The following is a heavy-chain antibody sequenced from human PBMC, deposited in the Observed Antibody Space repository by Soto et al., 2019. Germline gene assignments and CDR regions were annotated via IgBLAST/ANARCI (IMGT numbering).Heavy chain of an antibody. CDR1: GGTFSSYT. Sequence: QVQLVQSGAEVKKPGSSVKVSCKASGGTFSSYTISWVRQAPGQGLEWMGRIIPILGIANYAQKFQGRVXIXAXRATSTAYMELSSLRSEDTAVYYCARGWAAAATGGYWGQGTLVTVSS. J-gene: IGHJ4*02. D-gene: IGHD6-13*01. CDR2: IIPILGIA. CDR3: ARGWAAAATGGY. V-gene: IGHV1-69*02.